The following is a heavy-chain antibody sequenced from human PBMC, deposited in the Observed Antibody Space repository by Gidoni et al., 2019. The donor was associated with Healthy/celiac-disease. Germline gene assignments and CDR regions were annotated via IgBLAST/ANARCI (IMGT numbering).Heavy chain of an antibody. CDR1: GCPISSGLFY. CDR2: IYYSGST. V-gene: IGHV4-39*01. CDR3: ARRVIVTGYYNSGYFDY. J-gene: IGHJ4*02. Sequence: QLQLQESGPGLVKPSETLSLTCTVSGCPISSGLFYWGRLRQPPGKGLEWIGSIYYSGSTYYNPSLKSRVTISVDTSKNQFSLRLSSVTAADTAVYYCARRVIVTGYYNSGYFDYWGQGTLVTVSS. D-gene: IGHD3-9*01.